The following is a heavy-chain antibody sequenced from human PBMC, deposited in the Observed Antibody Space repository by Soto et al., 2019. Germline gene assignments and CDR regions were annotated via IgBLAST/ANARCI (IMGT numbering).Heavy chain of an antibody. J-gene: IGHJ4*02. CDR3: ARHGVAMAGTKRYFDY. CDR2: IYPGDSDI. CDR1: GYSFTSYW. V-gene: IGHV5-51*01. D-gene: IGHD6-19*01. Sequence: GESLKISCKGSGYSFTSYWIVWVRQMPGKGLEWMGIIYPGDSDIRYSPSFQGQVTISADKSISTAYLQWSSLKASDTAMYYCARHGVAMAGTKRYFDYCGQGTLVTVSS.